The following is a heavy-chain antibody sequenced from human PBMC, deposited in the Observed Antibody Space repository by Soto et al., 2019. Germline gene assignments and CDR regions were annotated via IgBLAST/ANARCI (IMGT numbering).Heavy chain of an antibody. D-gene: IGHD4-17*01. V-gene: IGHV3-23*01. CDR3: AKNYYGDYVLYYYYMDV. CDR1: GFTFSSYA. Sequence: PGGSLRLSCAASGFTFSSYAMSWVRQAPGKGLEWVSAISGSGGSTYYADSVKGRFTISRDNSKNTLYLQMNSLRAEDTAVYYCAKNYYGDYVLYYYYMDVWGKGTTVTVSS. J-gene: IGHJ6*03. CDR2: ISGSGGST.